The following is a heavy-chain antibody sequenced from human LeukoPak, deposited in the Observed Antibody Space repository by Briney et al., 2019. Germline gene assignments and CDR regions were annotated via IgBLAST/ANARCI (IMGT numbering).Heavy chain of an antibody. V-gene: IGHV4-59*01. CDR2: IYYSGSN. D-gene: IGHD6-19*01. J-gene: IGHJ4*02. Sequence: PSETLSLTCTVSGGSISRYYWSWIRQPPGKGLEWIGYIYYSGSNNYNPSLKSRVTISVDTSKNQLSLKLSSVTAAGTAVYYCARERQWLGLDYWGQGTLVTVSS. CDR3: ARERQWLGLDY. CDR1: GGSISRYY.